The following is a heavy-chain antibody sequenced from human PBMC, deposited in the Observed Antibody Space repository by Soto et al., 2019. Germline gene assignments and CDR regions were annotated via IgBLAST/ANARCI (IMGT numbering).Heavy chain of an antibody. Sequence: SETLSLTCTVSGGSISSYYWSWIRQPPGKGLEWIGYIYYSGSTNYNPSLKSRVTISVDTSKNQFSLKLSSVTAADTAVYYCARAGILRLGELSSYYFDYWGQGTLVTVSS. CDR1: GGSISSYY. V-gene: IGHV4-59*01. J-gene: IGHJ4*02. D-gene: IGHD3-16*02. CDR3: ARAGILRLGELSSYYFDY. CDR2: IYYSGST.